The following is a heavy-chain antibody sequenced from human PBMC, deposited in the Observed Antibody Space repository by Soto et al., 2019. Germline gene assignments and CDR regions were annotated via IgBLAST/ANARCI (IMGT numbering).Heavy chain of an antibody. Sequence: EAQLVESGGGLVQPGGSLRLSCAASGFTFSSYWMHWVRQAPGKGLVWVSRINSDGRTTTYADSVKGRFTHSRDNAKNTLYLQMNSLRVEDTAVYHCGRVGPGNYNWFDPRVQGTLVTVS. V-gene: IGHV3-74*03. CDR2: INSDGRTT. J-gene: IGHJ5*02. D-gene: IGHD1-7*01. CDR1: GFTFSSYW. CDR3: GRVGPGNYNWFDP.